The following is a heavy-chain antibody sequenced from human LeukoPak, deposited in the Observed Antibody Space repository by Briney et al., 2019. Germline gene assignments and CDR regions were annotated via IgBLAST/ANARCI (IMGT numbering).Heavy chain of an antibody. CDR2: IYNDGST. V-gene: IGHV4-4*07. J-gene: IGHJ4*02. Sequence: GRIYNDGSTNSTPSLTSRLTMSLDTSKNQFSLKLTSVTAADTAVYFCARAPSGCGGTCAFDYWGQXTL. D-gene: IGHD2-15*01. CDR3: ARAPSGCGGTCAFDY.